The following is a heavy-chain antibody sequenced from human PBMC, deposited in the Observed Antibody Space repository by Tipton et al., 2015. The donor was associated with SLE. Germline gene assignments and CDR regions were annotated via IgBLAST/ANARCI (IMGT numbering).Heavy chain of an antibody. Sequence: TLSLTCTVSGGSISSSGYYWSWIRQPPGKGLEWIGEINHSGSTNYNPSLKSRVTISVDTSKNQFSLKLSSVTAADTAVYYCAGGGLYYAPSHWGQGTLVTVSS. CDR2: INHSGST. V-gene: IGHV4-39*07. CDR3: AGGGLYYAPSH. J-gene: IGHJ4*02. D-gene: IGHD2-2*01. CDR1: GGSISSSGYY.